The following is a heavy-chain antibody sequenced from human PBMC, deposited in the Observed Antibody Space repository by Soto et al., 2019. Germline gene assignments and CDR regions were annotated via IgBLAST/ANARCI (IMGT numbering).Heavy chain of an antibody. V-gene: IGHV1-69*13. Sequence: SVKVSCKASGGTFSSYAISWVRQAPGQGLEWMGGIIPIFGTANYAQKFQGRVTITADESTSTAYMELSSLRSEDTAVYYCARDIQSVPRLYYYGMDVWGQGTTVTVSS. D-gene: IGHD3-22*01. CDR1: GGTFSSYA. J-gene: IGHJ6*02. CDR2: IIPIFGTA. CDR3: ARDIQSVPRLYYYGMDV.